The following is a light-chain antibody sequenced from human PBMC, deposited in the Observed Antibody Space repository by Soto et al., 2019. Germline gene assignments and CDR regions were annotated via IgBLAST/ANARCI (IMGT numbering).Light chain of an antibody. CDR2: DVS. CDR1: SSDVGGYNY. V-gene: IGLV2-14*03. J-gene: IGLJ2*01. Sequence: QSALTQPASVSGSPGQSITISCTGTSSDVGGYNYVSWYQHHPGKAPKLMICDVSDRPSGVSNRFSGSKSGNTASLNIAGLQAEDEADYYFSLYPFRGSLVLFGGGPKLTVL. CDR3: SLYPFRGSLVL.